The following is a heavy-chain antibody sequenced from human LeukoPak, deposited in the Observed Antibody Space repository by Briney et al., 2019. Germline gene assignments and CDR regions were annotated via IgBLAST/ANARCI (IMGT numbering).Heavy chain of an antibody. CDR1: GGSISRGSYY. D-gene: IGHD4-23*01. CDR3: ARSPVVTPLDY. J-gene: IGHJ4*02. Sequence: SETLSLTCTVSGGSISRGSYYWGWIRQPPGKGLEWIGNIYYSGSTYYNPSLKGRVTISVDTSKNQFSLKLSSVTAADTAVYYCARSPVVTPLDYWGQGTLVTVSS. CDR2: IYYSGST. V-gene: IGHV4-39*01.